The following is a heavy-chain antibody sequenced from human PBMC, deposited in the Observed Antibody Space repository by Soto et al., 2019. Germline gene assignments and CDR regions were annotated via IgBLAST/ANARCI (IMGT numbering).Heavy chain of an antibody. CDR3: ARESSITMVRGVPLDY. D-gene: IGHD3-10*01. CDR1: GFTFSSYI. Sequence: GGSLRLSCAASGFTFSSYIMDWVRQSPGKGLEWVSSISSSSSYIYYADSVKGRFTISRDNAKNSLYLQMNSLRAEDTAVYYCARESSITMVRGVPLDYWGQGTLVTVSS. CDR2: ISSSSSYI. V-gene: IGHV3-21*01. J-gene: IGHJ4*02.